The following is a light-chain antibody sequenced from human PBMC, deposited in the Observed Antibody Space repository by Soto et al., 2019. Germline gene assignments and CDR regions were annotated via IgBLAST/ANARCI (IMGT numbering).Light chain of an antibody. V-gene: IGKV1-6*01. CDR3: QQYGSSPPWT. Sequence: AIQMTQSPSSLSESVRDGVTISCRASQGIRNDLGWYQQKPGKAPKLLIYAASSLQSGVPSRFSGSGSGTDFTLTISRLEPEDFAVYYCQQYGSSPPWTFGQGTKVDIK. J-gene: IGKJ1*01. CDR1: QGIRND. CDR2: AAS.